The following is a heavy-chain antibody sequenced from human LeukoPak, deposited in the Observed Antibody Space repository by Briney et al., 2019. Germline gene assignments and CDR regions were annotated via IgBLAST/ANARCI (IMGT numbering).Heavy chain of an antibody. CDR2: INQDGSGT. CDR3: ARDYGGNSIDY. J-gene: IGHJ4*02. Sequence: GGALRLSCAASGFTFSTYWMSWVRQAPGRGREWVANINQDGSGTYYVDSVKGRFTISRDNGQNSLYLQMNSLRAEDAAVYYCARDYGGNSIDYWGQGTLVTVSS. V-gene: IGHV3-7*05. CDR1: GFTFSTYW. D-gene: IGHD4-23*01.